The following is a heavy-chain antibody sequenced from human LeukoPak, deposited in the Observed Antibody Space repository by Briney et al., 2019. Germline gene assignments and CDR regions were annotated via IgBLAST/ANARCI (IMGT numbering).Heavy chain of an antibody. Sequence: GGSLRLSCAASGFTFSSYAMHWVRQAPGKGLEWVAVISYDGSNKYYADSVKGRFTISRDNSKNTLYLQMNSLRAEDTAVYYCARDRWGDIVVVPAAMLDYWGQGTLVTVSS. CDR1: GFTFSSYA. D-gene: IGHD2-2*01. CDR3: ARDRWGDIVVVPAAMLDY. J-gene: IGHJ4*02. V-gene: IGHV3-30-3*01. CDR2: ISYDGSNK.